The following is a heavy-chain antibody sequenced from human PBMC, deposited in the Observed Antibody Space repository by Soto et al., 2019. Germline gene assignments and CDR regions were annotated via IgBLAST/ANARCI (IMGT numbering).Heavy chain of an antibody. Sequence: PGGSLRLSCAASGFTFSSYAMSWVRQAPGKGLEWVSAISGSGGSTYYADSVKGRFTISRDNSKNTLYLQMNSLRAEDTAVYYCAKVIAAAGTTRARAFDIWGQGTMVTVSS. J-gene: IGHJ3*02. D-gene: IGHD6-13*01. CDR2: ISGSGGST. CDR1: GFTFSSYA. CDR3: AKVIAAAGTTRARAFDI. V-gene: IGHV3-23*01.